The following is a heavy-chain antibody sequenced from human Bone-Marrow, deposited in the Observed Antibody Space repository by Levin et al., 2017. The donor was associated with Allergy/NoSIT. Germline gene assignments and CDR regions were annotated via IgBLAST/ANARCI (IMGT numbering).Heavy chain of an antibody. D-gene: IGHD5-12*01. CDR3: ARGCPYSGYDTTFDY. CDR1: GGSFSGYY. J-gene: IGHJ4*02. V-gene: IGHV4-34*01. CDR2: INHSGST. Sequence: ASETLSLTCAVYGGSFSGYYWSWIRQPPGKGLEWIGEINHSGSTNYNPSLKSRVTISVDTSKNQFSLKLSSVTAADTAVYYCARGCPYSGYDTTFDYWGQGTLVTVSS.